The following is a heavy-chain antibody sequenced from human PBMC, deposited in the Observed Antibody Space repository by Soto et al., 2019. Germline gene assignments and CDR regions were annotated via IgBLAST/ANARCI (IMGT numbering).Heavy chain of an antibody. D-gene: IGHD2-2*01. CDR3: ARSQGSSTSLEIYYYYYYGMDV. J-gene: IGHJ6*02. Sequence: QVQLVQSGAEVKKPGSSVKVSCKASGGTFGSYAISWVRQAPGQGLEWMGGIIPIPGTANYAQKFQGRVTIAADESTSTAYMELRSRRSEDTAVYYWARSQGSSTSLEIYYYYYYGMDVWGQGTTVTGSS. CDR2: IIPIPGTA. V-gene: IGHV1-69*01. CDR1: GGTFGSYA.